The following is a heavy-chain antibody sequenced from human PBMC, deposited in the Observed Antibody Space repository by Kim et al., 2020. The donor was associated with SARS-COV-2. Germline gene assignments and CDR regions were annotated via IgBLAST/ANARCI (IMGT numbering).Heavy chain of an antibody. CDR3: AREAAQGGYYYGMDV. Sequence: PPLRSRVSMSVDKSKNQCSLKLSSVTAADTAVYYCAREAAQGGYYYGMDVWGQGTTVTVSS. V-gene: IGHV4-4*07. D-gene: IGHD3-16*01. J-gene: IGHJ6*02.